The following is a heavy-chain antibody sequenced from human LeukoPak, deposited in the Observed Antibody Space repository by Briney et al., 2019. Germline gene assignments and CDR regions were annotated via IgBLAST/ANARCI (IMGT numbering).Heavy chain of an antibody. Sequence: PGGSLRLSCDASGFTFSSYAMHWVRQAPGKGLEWVAVISYDGSNKYYADSVKGRFTISRDNSKNTLYLQMNSLRAEDTAVYYCARDQNLDYWGQGTLVTVSS. CDR3: ARDQNLDY. CDR2: ISYDGSNK. CDR1: GFTFSSYA. V-gene: IGHV3-30-3*01. J-gene: IGHJ4*02.